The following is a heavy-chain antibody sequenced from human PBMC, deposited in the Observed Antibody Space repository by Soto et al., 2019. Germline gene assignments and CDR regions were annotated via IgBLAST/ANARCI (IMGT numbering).Heavy chain of an antibody. CDR3: AKDRGNGYNTFWYFDL. CDR1: GFVFSNYA. CDR2: VSYHGNNE. V-gene: IGHV3-30*18. Sequence: QVQLVESGGGVVQPGRSLRLSCGASGFVFSNYAIHWVRQAPGKGLEWVASVSYHGNNEYYADSVKGRFTISRDNSKSTLSLQMSSLTAEYTAMYYCAKDRGNGYNTFWYFDLWGRGTLVTVSS. J-gene: IGHJ2*01. D-gene: IGHD3-10*01.